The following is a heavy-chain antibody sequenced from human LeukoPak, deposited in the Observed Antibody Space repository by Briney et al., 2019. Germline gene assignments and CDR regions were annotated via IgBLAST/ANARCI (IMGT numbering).Heavy chain of an antibody. CDR3: AREGLPSGATKIFDY. V-gene: IGHV3-21*01. D-gene: IGHD2-15*01. Sequence: GGSLRLSCAVSGFTFSSYSMHCVRQAPGKGLEWVSCIRTVTSSIYYADAVKGRFTVSRDNAKNSLYLEMNSLRAEDTAVYYCAREGLPSGATKIFDYWGQGTLVTVSS. CDR2: IRTVTSSI. CDR1: GFTFSSYS. J-gene: IGHJ4*02.